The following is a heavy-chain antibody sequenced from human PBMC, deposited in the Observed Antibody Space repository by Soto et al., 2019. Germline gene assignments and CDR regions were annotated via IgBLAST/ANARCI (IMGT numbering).Heavy chain of an antibody. CDR2: IYYSGST. CDR3: AIGIVVVPAAMVPYYYYMDV. J-gene: IGHJ6*03. CDR1: GGSISSYY. D-gene: IGHD2-2*01. V-gene: IGHV4-59*01. Sequence: SETLSLTCTVSGGSISSYYWSWIRQPPGKGLEWIGYIYYSGSTNYNPSLKSRVTISVDTSKNQFSLKLSSVTAADTAVYYCAIGIVVVPAAMVPYYYYMDVWGKGTTVTVSS.